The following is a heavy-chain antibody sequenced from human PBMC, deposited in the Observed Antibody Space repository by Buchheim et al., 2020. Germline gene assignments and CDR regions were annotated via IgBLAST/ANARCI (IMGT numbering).Heavy chain of an antibody. CDR3: ARDHYYDSSGYYANWFDP. V-gene: IGHV4-59*01. J-gene: IGHJ5*02. D-gene: IGHD3-22*01. CDR1: GGSISSYY. Sequence: QVQLQESGPGLVKPSETLSLTCTVSGGSISSYYWSWIRQPPGKGLEWIGYIYYSGSTNYNPSLKSRVTISVDTSKNQFSLNLSSMTAADTAVYYCARDHYYDSSGYYANWFDPWGQGTL. CDR2: IYYSGST.